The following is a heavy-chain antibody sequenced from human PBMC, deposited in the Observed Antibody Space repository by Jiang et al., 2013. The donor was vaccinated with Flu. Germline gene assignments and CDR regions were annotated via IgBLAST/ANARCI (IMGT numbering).Heavy chain of an antibody. Sequence: VKPTQTLTLTCTFSGFSLSTSGVGVGWIRQPPGKALEWVALIYWNDDKYYSPSLESRLTITKDTSKNQVVLAVTNMDPVDTATYYCAVRRFAAGIDWFDPWGQGTLVTVSS. V-gene: IGHV2-5*01. CDR3: AVRRFAAGIDWFDP. CDR2: IYWNDDK. J-gene: IGHJ5*02. D-gene: IGHD6-13*01. CDR1: GFSLSTSGVG.